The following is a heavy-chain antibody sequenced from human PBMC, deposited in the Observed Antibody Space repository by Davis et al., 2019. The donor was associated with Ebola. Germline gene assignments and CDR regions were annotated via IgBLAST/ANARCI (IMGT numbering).Heavy chain of an antibody. CDR3: ASADLLTDIIDS. Sequence: PSETLSLTCTVSGGSISSSYWSWIRQSPGKGLEWIGYIYYSGSTNYNPSLKSRVTMSLDKSKNQFYLKLRSVTVADTAVYYCASADLLTDIIDSWGQGSLVTVSS. V-gene: IGHV4-59*12. CDR1: GGSISSSY. J-gene: IGHJ4*02. CDR2: IYYSGST. D-gene: IGHD3-9*01.